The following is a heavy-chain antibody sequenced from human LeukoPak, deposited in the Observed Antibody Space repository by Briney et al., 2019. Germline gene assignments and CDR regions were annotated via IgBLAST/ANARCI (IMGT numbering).Heavy chain of an antibody. CDR2: GDYSGGT. J-gene: IGHJ4*02. D-gene: IGHD6-19*01. V-gene: IGHV4-39*07. CDR1: GDSFSSVTDY. Sequence: SETLSLTCTVSGDSFSSVTDYWAWIRQPPGKGLEWIASGDYSGGTYYNPSLESRVAISADMSKNQFSLKLTSVTGADTAVYYCAGERGEEYSSGWYKRNYFDNWGQGIRVAVSS. CDR3: AGERGEEYSSGWYKRNYFDN.